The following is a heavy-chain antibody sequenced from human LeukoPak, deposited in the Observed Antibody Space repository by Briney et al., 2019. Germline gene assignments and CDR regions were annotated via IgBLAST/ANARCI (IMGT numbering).Heavy chain of an antibody. V-gene: IGHV3-23*01. CDR1: GFTFSSYD. CDR3: AKLHTVQLRLWFGELLSYFQH. J-gene: IGHJ1*01. CDR2: ISGSDGST. Sequence: GGSVRLSCAASGFTFSSYDMSWVRQAPGKGLEWVSAISGSDGSTYYADSVKGRFTISRDNSKNTLYLQMNSLRAEDTAVYYCAKLHTVQLRLWFGELLSYFQHWGQGTLVTVSS. D-gene: IGHD3-10*01.